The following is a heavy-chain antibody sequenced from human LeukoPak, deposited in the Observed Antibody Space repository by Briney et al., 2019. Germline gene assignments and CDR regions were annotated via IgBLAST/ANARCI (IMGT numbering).Heavy chain of an antibody. CDR1: GGSISSHS. Sequence: PSETLSLTCTVSGGSISSHSWSWIRQPPGKGLEWIRYIYYTGSSNYNPSLKSRVSISLDTSKNRFSLRLSSVTAADTAVYYCARRAYSYGHYYYFDFWGQGTLVTVSS. V-gene: IGHV4-59*11. CDR3: ARRAYSYGHYYYFDF. CDR2: IYYTGSS. J-gene: IGHJ4*02. D-gene: IGHD5-18*01.